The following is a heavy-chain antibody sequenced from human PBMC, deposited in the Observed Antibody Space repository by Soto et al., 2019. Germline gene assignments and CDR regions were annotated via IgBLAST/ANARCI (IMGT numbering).Heavy chain of an antibody. D-gene: IGHD3-10*01. CDR3: ARPGPRLDYYNSHYYYYVMDV. CDR1: GYSFTIYW. Sequence: PGESLKISCKGSGYSFTIYWIGWVRQMPGKGLEWMGIIYPGDSDTRYSPSFQGQVTISADKSISTDYLHWSSLKASDTAMYYCARPGPRLDYYNSHYYYYVMDVCGQATTVTVSS. J-gene: IGHJ6*02. V-gene: IGHV5-51*01. CDR2: IYPGDSDT.